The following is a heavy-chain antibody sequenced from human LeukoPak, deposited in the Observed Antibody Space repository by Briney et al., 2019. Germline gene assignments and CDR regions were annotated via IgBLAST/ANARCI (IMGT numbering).Heavy chain of an antibody. CDR1: GFTFSKYA. Sequence: GGSLRLSCSASGFTFSKYATHWVRQAPGKGLEYVSAINDNGRSTYYADSVKGRFSISRDNSKSTLYLQMSSLRTEDTAVYYCVKYSSGWYYDYWGQGTLVTVSS. J-gene: IGHJ4*02. D-gene: IGHD6-19*01. CDR2: INDNGRST. CDR3: VKYSSGWYYDY. V-gene: IGHV3-64D*09.